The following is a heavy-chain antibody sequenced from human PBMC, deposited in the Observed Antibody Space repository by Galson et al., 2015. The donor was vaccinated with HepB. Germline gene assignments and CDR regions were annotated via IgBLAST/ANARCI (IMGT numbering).Heavy chain of an antibody. D-gene: IGHD2-2*01. CDR1: GFTFSNFG. CDR3: ARCSSTSCYRTPLHY. J-gene: IGHJ4*02. Sequence: SLRLSCAGSGFTFSNFGMHWVRQAPGKGLEWVALISNDESEKYYLDSLEGRFTISRDNPKNTLYLQMNSLRAEDTAVYYCARCSSTSCYRTPLHYWGQGTLVTVSS. CDR2: ISNDESEK. V-gene: IGHV3-30*03.